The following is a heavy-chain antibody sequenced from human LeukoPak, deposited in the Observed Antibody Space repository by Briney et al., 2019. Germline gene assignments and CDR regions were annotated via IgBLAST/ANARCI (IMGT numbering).Heavy chain of an antibody. D-gene: IGHD3-22*01. CDR2: IYSGGST. Sequence: PGGSLRLSCAASGFTVSSNYMSWVRQAPGKGLEWVSVIYSGGSTYYADPVKGRFTISRDNSKNTLYLQMNSLRAEDTAVYYCARGTNYYDSSGYYYSPLDYWGQGTLVTVSS. CDR3: ARGTNYYDSSGYYYSPLDY. J-gene: IGHJ4*02. V-gene: IGHV3-66*01. CDR1: GFTVSSNY.